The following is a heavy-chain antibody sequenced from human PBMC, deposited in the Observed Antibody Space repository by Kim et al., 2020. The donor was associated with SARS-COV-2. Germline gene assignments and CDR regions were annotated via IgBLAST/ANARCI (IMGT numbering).Heavy chain of an antibody. CDR1: GGSISSYY. D-gene: IGHD3-10*01. CDR2: IHYSGTT. J-gene: IGHJ5*02. V-gene: IGHV4-59*01. Sequence: SETLSLTCTVSGGSISSYYLSWIRQPPWKELEWIGYIHYSGTTNYNPSLKSRVTISLDTSKNQFSLKLSSVTAADTAVYYCARGGSGPNWFDPWGQGTLVTVSS. CDR3: ARGGSGPNWFDP.